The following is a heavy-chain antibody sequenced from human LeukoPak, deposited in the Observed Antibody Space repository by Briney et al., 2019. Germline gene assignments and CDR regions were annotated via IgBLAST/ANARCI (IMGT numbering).Heavy chain of an antibody. J-gene: IGHJ4*02. CDR1: GFTFSSYD. CDR2: IGTAGDT. Sequence: PGGSLRLSCAASGFTFSSYDMHWVRQATGKGLEWVSAIGTAGDTYYPGSVKGRFTISRENAKNSLYLQMNSLRAGDTAVYYCAREGNYGDYDYWGQGTLVTVSS. D-gene: IGHD4-17*01. CDR3: AREGNYGDYDY. V-gene: IGHV3-13*01.